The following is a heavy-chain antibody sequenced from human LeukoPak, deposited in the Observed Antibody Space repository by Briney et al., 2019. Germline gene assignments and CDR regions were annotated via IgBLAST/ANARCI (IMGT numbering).Heavy chain of an antibody. J-gene: IGHJ4*02. Sequence: PGGSLRLSCVASGFTFRSHSMNWVRQAPGKGLEWVSSISSSSSYIYYGDSVKGRFTISRDNAKNSLYLQMNSLRAEDTAIYYCARDRREEKTWIQLWSYYSDYWGQGTLVTVSS. V-gene: IGHV3-21*01. D-gene: IGHD5-18*01. CDR1: GFTFRSHS. CDR3: ARDRREEKTWIQLWSYYSDY. CDR2: ISSSSSYI.